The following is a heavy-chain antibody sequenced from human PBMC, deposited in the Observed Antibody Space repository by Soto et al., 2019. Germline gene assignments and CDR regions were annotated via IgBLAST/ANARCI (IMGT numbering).Heavy chain of an antibody. Sequence: ASVKVSCKASGYTFTGSYMHWVRQAPGQGLEWMGWINPNSGGTNYAQKFQGRVTITRDTSISTAYMELSRLRSDETAVYYCATLAALSFDYWVYGTLVTVSS. V-gene: IGHV1-2*02. CDR2: INPNSGGT. CDR1: GYTFTGSY. CDR3: ATLAALSFDY. J-gene: IGHJ4*01. D-gene: IGHD6-6*01.